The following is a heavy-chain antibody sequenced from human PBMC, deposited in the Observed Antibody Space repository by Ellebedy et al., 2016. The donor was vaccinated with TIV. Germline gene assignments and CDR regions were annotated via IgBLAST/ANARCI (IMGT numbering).Heavy chain of an antibody. CDR2: IRSKAYGGTT. CDR1: GFTFSDHY. Sequence: PGGSLRLSCAVSGFTFSDHYMNWVRQAPGKGLEWVGFIRSKAYGGTTEYAASVRGRFTISRDDSKNSLYLQMNSLKTEDTAVYYCARHEFYDSSGFDAFDIWGQGTMVTVSS. CDR3: ARHEFYDSSGFDAFDI. V-gene: IGHV3-72*01. J-gene: IGHJ3*02. D-gene: IGHD3-22*01.